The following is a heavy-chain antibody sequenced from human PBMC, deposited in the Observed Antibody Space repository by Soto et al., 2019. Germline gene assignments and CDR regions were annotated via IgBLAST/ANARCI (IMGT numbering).Heavy chain of an antibody. J-gene: IGHJ6*03. CDR2: ISGSGGST. Sequence: GGSLRLSCAASGFTFSSYAMSWVRQAPGKGLEWVSAISGSGGSTYYADSVKGRFTISRDNSKNTLYLQMNSLRAEDTAVYYCAKGLGITGTIGMDVWGKGTTVTVSS. V-gene: IGHV3-23*01. CDR1: GFTFSSYA. D-gene: IGHD1-7*01. CDR3: AKGLGITGTIGMDV.